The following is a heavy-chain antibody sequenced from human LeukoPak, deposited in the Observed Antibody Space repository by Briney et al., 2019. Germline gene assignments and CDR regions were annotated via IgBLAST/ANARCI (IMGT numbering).Heavy chain of an antibody. CDR1: GYTFTSSG. CDR3: ARVPYYYGSGSYYNGVYYFDY. J-gene: IGHJ4*02. CDR2: SSAYNGNT. V-gene: IGHV1-18*01. D-gene: IGHD3-10*01. Sequence: ASVKVSCKASGYTFTSSGISWVRQAPGQGLEWMGWSSAYNGNTNYAQKLQGRVTMTTDTSTSTAYMELRSLRSDDTAVYYCARVPYYYGSGSYYNGVYYFDYCGQGTLVTVSS.